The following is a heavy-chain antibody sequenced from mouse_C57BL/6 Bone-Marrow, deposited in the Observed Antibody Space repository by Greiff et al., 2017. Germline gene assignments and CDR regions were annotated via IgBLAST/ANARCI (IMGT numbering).Heavy chain of an antibody. V-gene: IGHV14-4*01. D-gene: IGHD1-1*02. CDR2: IDPENGDT. CDR1: GFNIKDDY. J-gene: IGHJ3*01. Sequence: EVKLMESGAELVRPGASVKLSCTASGFNIKDDYMHWVKQRPEQGLEWIGWIDPENGDTEYASKFQGKATITADTSSNTAYLQLSSLTSEDTAVYYCTPYYFAYWGQGTLVTVSA. CDR3: TPYYFAY.